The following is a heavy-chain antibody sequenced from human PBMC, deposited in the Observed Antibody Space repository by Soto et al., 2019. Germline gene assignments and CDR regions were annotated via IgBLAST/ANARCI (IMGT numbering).Heavy chain of an antibody. CDR2: IYYSGTT. D-gene: IGHD1-26*01. J-gene: IGHJ4*02. Sequence: QVQLQESGPGLVKPSDTLSLTCAVSGYSISSSNWWGWIRQPPGKGLEWIGYIYYSGTTYYNPSLTSRVTMSVDTSKSPFSLKLTSVTAVDTAVYCCARREIQGPIDYWGQGTLVTVSS. CDR1: GYSISSSNW. V-gene: IGHV4-28*01. CDR3: ARREIQGPIDY.